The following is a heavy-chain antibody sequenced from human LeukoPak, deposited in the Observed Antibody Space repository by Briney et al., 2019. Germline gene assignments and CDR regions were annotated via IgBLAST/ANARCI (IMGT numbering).Heavy chain of an antibody. Sequence: PGGSLRLSCAASGFTFSSSWMSWVRQAPATGLGWVANIKLDGSEEYYVDSVRGRFTISRDNAKNSLYLQMNSLRVEDTGVYYCARDQVGDFDYWGQGTLVTVAS. J-gene: IGHJ4*02. D-gene: IGHD1-26*01. CDR2: IKLDGSEE. V-gene: IGHV3-7*01. CDR1: GFTFSSSW. CDR3: ARDQVGDFDY.